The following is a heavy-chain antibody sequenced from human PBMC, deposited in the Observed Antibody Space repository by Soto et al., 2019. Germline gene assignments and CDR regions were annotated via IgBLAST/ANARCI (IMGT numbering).Heavy chain of an antibody. D-gene: IGHD5-12*01. CDR2: ISAYNGNT. Sequence: QVQLVQSGAEVKKPGASVKVSCKASGYTFTSYVSWVRQAPGQGLEWMGWISAYNGNTNYAQKLQGRVTMTTDTSTSTAYMELRSLGSDDTAVYYCARDNGYESDYWGQGTLVTVSS. CDR1: GYTFTSYV. V-gene: IGHV1-18*01. J-gene: IGHJ4*02. CDR3: ARDNGYESDY.